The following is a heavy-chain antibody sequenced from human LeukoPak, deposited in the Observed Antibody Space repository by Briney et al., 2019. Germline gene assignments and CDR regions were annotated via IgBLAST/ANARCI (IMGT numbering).Heavy chain of an antibody. CDR2: ISSSSGTI. J-gene: IGHJ4*02. CDR1: ALTFRTYD. D-gene: IGHD1-1*01. V-gene: IGHV3-48*01. CDR3: ARDWALDS. Sequence: GGSLRLSCAAPALTFRTYDMNWVRQAPGKGLEWVSFISSSSGTIYYAHSVRGRFTISRDNAKDSLYLQMNSVRVEDTAVYYCARDWALDSWGQGTLVTVSS.